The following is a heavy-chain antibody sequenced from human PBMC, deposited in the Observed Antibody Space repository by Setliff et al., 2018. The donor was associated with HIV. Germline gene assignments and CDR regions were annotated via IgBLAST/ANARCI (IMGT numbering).Heavy chain of an antibody. CDR2: IHYSGST. Sequence: PSETLSLTCTVSSGSISSNSFYWGWIRQPPGKGLEWIGTIHYSGSTYYHPSLKSRVSISVDTSKNQFSLKLTSVTAADTAVYYGARNVAATSALDIWGRGTMVTVSS. V-gene: IGHV4-39*01. CDR3: ARNVAATSALDI. J-gene: IGHJ3*02. CDR1: SGSISSNSFY. D-gene: IGHD6-19*01.